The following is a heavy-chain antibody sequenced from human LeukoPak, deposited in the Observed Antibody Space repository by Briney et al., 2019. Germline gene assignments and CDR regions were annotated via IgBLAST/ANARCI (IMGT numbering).Heavy chain of an antibody. D-gene: IGHD3-3*01. CDR2: IYYSGST. CDR3: ARSFWSGYYAFDY. J-gene: IGHJ4*01. V-gene: IGHV4-59*08. Sequence: SETLSLTCTVSGGSISSYYWNWIRQPPGKGLEWIGYIYYSGSTNYNPSLKSRVTISLDTSKNQFSLKVSSVTAADTAVYYCARSFWSGYYAFDYWGHGTLVTVSS. CDR1: GGSISSYY.